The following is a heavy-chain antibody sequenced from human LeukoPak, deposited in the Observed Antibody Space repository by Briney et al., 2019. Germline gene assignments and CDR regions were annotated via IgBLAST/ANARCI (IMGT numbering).Heavy chain of an antibody. D-gene: IGHD3-10*01. CDR1: GFTFSSYA. V-gene: IGHV3-30-3*01. J-gene: IGHJ4*02. CDR3: ARIMWFGELW. CDR2: ISYDGSNK. Sequence: GGSLRLSCAASGFTFSSYAMHWVRQAPGKGLEWVAVISYDGSNKYCADSVKGRFTISRDNSKNTLYLQMNSLRAEDTAVYYCARIMWFGELWGGQGTLVTVSS.